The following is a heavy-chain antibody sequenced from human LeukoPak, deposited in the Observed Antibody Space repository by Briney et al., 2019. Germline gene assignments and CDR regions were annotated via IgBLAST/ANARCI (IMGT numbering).Heavy chain of an antibody. CDR3: ARAPQEKIYYGSGSYYFSMRFDP. J-gene: IGHJ5*02. CDR1: GGSISSGGYY. D-gene: IGHD3-10*01. Sequence: PSETLSLTCTVSGGSISSGGYYWSWIRQPPGKGLEWIGRIYTSGSTNYNPSLKSRVTISVDPSKNQFSLKLSSVTAADTAVYYCARAPQEKIYYGSGSYYFSMRFDPWGQGTLVTVSS. V-gene: IGHV4-61*02. CDR2: IYTSGST.